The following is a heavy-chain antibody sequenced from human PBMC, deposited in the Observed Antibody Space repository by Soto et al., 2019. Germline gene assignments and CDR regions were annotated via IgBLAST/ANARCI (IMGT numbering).Heavy chain of an antibody. CDR1: GFTFSSYA. CDR3: AKDHCRSLVVTPTDY. V-gene: IGHV3-23*01. CDR2: ISGSGGST. Sequence: EVQLLECGGGLVQPGGSLRLSCAASGFTFSSYAMSWVRQPPGKGLEWVSAISGSGGSTYYADSVKGRFTISRDNSKNSLYLQMNSLIAEDTAVYYCAKDHCRSLVVTPTDYWGEGTLVTVSS. J-gene: IGHJ4*02. D-gene: IGHD2-21*02.